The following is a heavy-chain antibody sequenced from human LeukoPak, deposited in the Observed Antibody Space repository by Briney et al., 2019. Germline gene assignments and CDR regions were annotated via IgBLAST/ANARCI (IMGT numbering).Heavy chain of an antibody. CDR1: GGTFSSYA. V-gene: IGHV1-69*06. J-gene: IGHJ5*02. D-gene: IGHD3-3*01. Sequence: SVKVSCKASGGTFSSYAISWVRQAPGQGLEWMGGIIPIFGTANYAQKFQGRVTITADKSTSTAYMELSSLRSEDTAVYYCAREGGYYTWFDPWGQGTLVTVSS. CDR3: AREGGYYTWFDP. CDR2: IIPIFGTA.